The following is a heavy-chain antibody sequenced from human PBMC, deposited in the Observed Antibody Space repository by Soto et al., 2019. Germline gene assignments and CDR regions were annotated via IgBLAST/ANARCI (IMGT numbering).Heavy chain of an antibody. CDR1: GGSISSSSYY. Sequence: PSETLSLTCTVSGGSISSSSYYWGWIRQPPGKGLEWIGSIYYSGSTYYNPSLKSRVTISVDTSKNQFSLKLSSVTAADTAVYYCARLVYDSSGYRSGCGQGTLVTVSS. CDR3: ARLVYDSSGYRSG. D-gene: IGHD3-22*01. CDR2: IYYSGST. J-gene: IGHJ4*02. V-gene: IGHV4-39*01.